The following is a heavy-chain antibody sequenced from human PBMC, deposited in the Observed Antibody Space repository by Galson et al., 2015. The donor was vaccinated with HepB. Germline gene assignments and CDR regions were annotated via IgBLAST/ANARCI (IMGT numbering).Heavy chain of an antibody. V-gene: IGHV1-18*01. J-gene: IGHJ5*02. CDR3: AREGPLWVNDNWFDP. CDR1: GYTFTSYG. CDR2: LSAYNGNT. Sequence: SCKASGYTFTSYGISWVRQAPGQGLEWMGWLSAYNGNTNYAQKLQGRVPMTTDTSTSTAYMELRSLRSDDTAVYYCAREGPLWVNDNWFDPWGQGTLVTVSS. D-gene: IGHD3-16*01.